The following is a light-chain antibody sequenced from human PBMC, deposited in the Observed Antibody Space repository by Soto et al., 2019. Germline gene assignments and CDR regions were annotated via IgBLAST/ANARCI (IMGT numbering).Light chain of an antibody. CDR2: YNN. V-gene: IGLV1-44*01. CDR1: SSNIGSNT. Sequence: QSVLTQTPSASGTPGQGVTISCSGSSSNIGSNTVNWYQQLPSTAPKLLIYYNNQRPSGVPDRFSGSKSGTSASLAISGVQSEDEADYYCATWDDTLNVWMFGGGTKLTVL. CDR3: ATWDDTLNVWM. J-gene: IGLJ3*02.